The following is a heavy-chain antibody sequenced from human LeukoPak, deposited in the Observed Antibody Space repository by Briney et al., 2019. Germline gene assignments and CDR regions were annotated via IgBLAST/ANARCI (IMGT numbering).Heavy chain of an antibody. V-gene: IGHV3-53*01. CDR3: TKLKGWYGDGYFDY. Sequence: GGSLRLSCAASGFTFDNYAMHWVRQPAGKGLEWVSVIYSGGTTFYADSVKGRFTISRDNSKNTLYLQMNSLRPDDTAVYYCTKLKGWYGDGYFDYWGPGTLVTVSS. CDR2: IYSGGTT. CDR1: GFTFDNYA. J-gene: IGHJ4*02. D-gene: IGHD6-19*01.